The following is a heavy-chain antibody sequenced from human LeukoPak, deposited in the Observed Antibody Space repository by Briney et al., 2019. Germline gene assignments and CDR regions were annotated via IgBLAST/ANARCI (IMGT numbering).Heavy chain of an antibody. V-gene: IGHV4-38-2*02. CDR2: IYHSGST. CDR3: ARQHYDFWSGYYKDYYYYYMDV. J-gene: IGHJ6*03. Sequence: KSSETLSLTCTVSGYSISSGYYWGWIRQPPGKGLEWIGSIYHSGSTYYNPSLKSRVPISVDTSKNQFSLKLSSVTAADTAVYYCARQHYDFWSGYYKDYYYYYMDVWGKGTTVTVSS. CDR1: GYSISSGYY. D-gene: IGHD3-3*01.